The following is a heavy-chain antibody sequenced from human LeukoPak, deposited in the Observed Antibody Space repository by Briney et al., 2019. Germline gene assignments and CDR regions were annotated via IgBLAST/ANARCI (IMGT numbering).Heavy chain of an antibody. D-gene: IGHD2-21*02. CDR2: IYHSGST. J-gene: IGHJ3*02. CDR1: GGSISSGGYY. CDR3: ASACGGDCSFAFDI. Sequence: SETLSLTCTVSGGSISSGGYYWSWIRQHPGKGLEWIGYIYHSGSTYYNPSLKSRVTISVDTSENQFSLKLGSVTAADTAVYYCASACGGDCSFAFDIWGQGTMVTVSS. V-gene: IGHV4-31*03.